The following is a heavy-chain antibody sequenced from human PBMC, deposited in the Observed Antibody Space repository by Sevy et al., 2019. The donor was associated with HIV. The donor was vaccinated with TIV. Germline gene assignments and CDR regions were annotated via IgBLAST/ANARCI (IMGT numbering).Heavy chain of an antibody. J-gene: IGHJ6*03. D-gene: IGHD5-12*01. Sequence: GGSLRLSCAGSGFTFSSYSMSWVRQAPGKGLEWVANIKEDGSEKNYVDSVKGRFTISGDNAKNSLYLQMNSLRAEDTALYYCARARRSYGGSYYYYYYMDVWGKGTTVTVSS. CDR3: ARARRSYGGSYYYYYYMDV. CDR2: IKEDGSEK. V-gene: IGHV3-7*03. CDR1: GFTFSSYS.